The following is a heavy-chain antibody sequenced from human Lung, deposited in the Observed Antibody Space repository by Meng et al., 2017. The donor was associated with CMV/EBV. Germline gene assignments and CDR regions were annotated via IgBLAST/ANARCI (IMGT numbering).Heavy chain of an antibody. CDR2: IRYDGSNK. CDR3: AKVVRLGYCSSTSCPARSYYYYGMDF. V-gene: IGHV3-30*02. J-gene: IGHJ6*02. Sequence: SXAASGFTFSSYGMHWVRQAPGKGLEWVAFIRYDGSNKYYADSVKGRFTISRDNSKNTLYLQMNSLRAEDTAVYYCAKVVRLGYCSSTSCPARSYYYYGMDFXGQGXTVTVSS. CDR1: GFTFSSYG. D-gene: IGHD2-2*01.